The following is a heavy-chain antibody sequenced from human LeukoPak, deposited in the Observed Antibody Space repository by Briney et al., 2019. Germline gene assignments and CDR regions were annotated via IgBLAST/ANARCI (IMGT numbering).Heavy chain of an antibody. CDR2: IYYSGST. CDR1: GASISSGDYY. D-gene: IGHD2-2*02. CDR3: ARSGHQLLYDVDY. Sequence: SETLSLTCPVSGASISSGDYYWSWLRQPAGKGLEWFVYIYYSGSTYYNPSLKSRVTISVDASKNQFSLKLSSVTAADTAVYYCARSGHQLLYDVDYWGQGTLVTVAS. J-gene: IGHJ4*02. V-gene: IGHV4-30-4*01.